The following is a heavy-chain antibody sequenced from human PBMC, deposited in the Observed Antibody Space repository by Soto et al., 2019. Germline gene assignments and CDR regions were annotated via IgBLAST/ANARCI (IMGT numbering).Heavy chain of an antibody. Sequence: GGSLRLSCAASGFTFSSYAMHWVRQAPGKGLEWVAVISYDGSNKYYADSVKGRFTISRDNSKNTLYLQMNSLRAEDTAVYYCASFKGPMITFGGVIAVDYWGQGTLVTVSS. CDR2: ISYDGSNK. D-gene: IGHD3-16*02. J-gene: IGHJ4*02. V-gene: IGHV3-30-3*01. CDR3: ASFKGPMITFGGVIAVDY. CDR1: GFTFSSYA.